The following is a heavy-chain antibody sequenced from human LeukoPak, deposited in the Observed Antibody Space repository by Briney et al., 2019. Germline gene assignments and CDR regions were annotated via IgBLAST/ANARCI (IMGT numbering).Heavy chain of an antibody. Sequence: ASVKVSCKASGGTFSSQSFSWVRQAPGQGLEWMGGITTIFGTANYAQKFQGRVTITTDESTSAVYMELNSLRSEDTAVYYCAGDQRTTLTNYFEYWGQGTQVTVSS. V-gene: IGHV1-69*05. CDR3: AGDQRTTLTNYFEY. CDR2: ITTIFGTA. D-gene: IGHD1/OR15-1a*01. J-gene: IGHJ4*02. CDR1: GGTFSSQS.